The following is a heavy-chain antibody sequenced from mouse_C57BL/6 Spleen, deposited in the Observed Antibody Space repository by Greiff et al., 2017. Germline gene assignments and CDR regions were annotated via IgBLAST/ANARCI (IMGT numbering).Heavy chain of an antibody. J-gene: IGHJ4*01. CDR1: GYTFTDYN. Sequence: VQLQQSGPELVKPGASVKMSCKASGYTFTDYNMHWVKQSPGKSLEWIGYINPNNGGTSYNEKFKGKATLTVNTSSSTASMELRSLTSEDSAVYYCARIIYYYSYYAMEYWGQGTTVTVSA. CDR2: INPNNGGT. V-gene: IGHV1-22*01. CDR3: ARIIYYYSYYAMEY. D-gene: IGHD1-1*01.